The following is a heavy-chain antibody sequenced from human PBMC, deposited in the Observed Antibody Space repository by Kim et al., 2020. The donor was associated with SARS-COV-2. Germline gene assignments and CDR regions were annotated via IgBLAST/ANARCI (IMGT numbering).Heavy chain of an antibody. V-gene: IGHV3-23*01. J-gene: IGHJ4*02. Sequence: GGSLRLSCTTSGFTFTGHAMSWVRQAPGKGLEWVSSIGGSDGTTYYVDSVKGRFSISRDDSKNTRYLQMSALRADDTAAYYCLKGGWGWIWDYWGQGTLVTVSS. CDR1: GFTFTGHA. CDR3: LKGGWGWIWDY. D-gene: IGHD2-21*01. CDR2: IGGSDGTT.